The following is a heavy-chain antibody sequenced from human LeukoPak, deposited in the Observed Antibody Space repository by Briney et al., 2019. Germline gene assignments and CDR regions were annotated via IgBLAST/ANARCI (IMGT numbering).Heavy chain of an antibody. CDR3: ARGGLNGAFDI. V-gene: IGHV4-59*01. CDR1: GGSISSYY. CDR2: IYYSGST. Sequence: SETLSLTCTVSGGSISSYYWSWIRQPPGKGLEWIGYIYYSGSTNYNPSLKSRVTISVDTSKNQFSLKLSSVTAADTAMYYCARGGLNGAFDIWGQGTMVTVSS. J-gene: IGHJ3*02. D-gene: IGHD2-8*01.